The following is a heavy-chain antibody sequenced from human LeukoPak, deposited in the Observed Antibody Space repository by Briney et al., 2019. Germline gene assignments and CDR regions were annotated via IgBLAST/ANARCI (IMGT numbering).Heavy chain of an antibody. CDR2: IYTSGST. CDR1: GGSISSYY. J-gene: IGHJ6*03. Sequence: SETLSLTCTVSGGSISSYYWSWFRQPAGKGLEWIGRIYTSGSTDDNPSLKSRVTMSVDTSKNQFSLKLSSVTAADTAVYYCARDRGYCSGGSCYVYCYMDVWGKGTTVTVSS. V-gene: IGHV4-4*07. CDR3: ARDRGYCSGGSCYVYCYMDV. D-gene: IGHD2-15*01.